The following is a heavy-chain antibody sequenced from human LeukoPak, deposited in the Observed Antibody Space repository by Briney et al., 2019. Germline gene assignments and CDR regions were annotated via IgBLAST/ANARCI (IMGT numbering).Heavy chain of an antibody. CDR2: IYYSGST. CDR1: GGSISSSSYY. CDR3: ARAITTVTTPDWFDP. V-gene: IGHV4-39*07. D-gene: IGHD4-17*01. J-gene: IGHJ5*02. Sequence: SETLSLTCTVSGGSISSSSYYWGWIRQPPGKGLEWIGSIYYSGSTYYNPSLKSRVTISVDTSKNQFSLKLSSVTAADTAVYYCARAITTVTTPDWFDPWGQGTLVTVSS.